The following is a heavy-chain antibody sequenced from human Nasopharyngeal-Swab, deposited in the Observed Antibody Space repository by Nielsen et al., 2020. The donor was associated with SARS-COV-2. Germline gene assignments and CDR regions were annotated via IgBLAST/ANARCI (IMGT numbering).Heavy chain of an antibody. V-gene: IGHV4-31*03. CDR3: ARAILWFGELFPYFDY. CDR2: IYYSGST. CDR1: GGSISSGGYY. D-gene: IGHD3-10*01. Sequence: SETLSLTCTLSGGSISSGGYYWSWIRQHPGKGLEWIGYIYYSGSTYYNPSLKSRVTISVDTSKNQFSLKLSSVTAADTAVYYCARAILWFGELFPYFDYWGQGTLVTVSS. J-gene: IGHJ4*02.